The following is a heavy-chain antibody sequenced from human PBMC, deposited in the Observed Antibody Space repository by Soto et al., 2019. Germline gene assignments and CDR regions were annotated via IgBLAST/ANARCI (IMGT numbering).Heavy chain of an antibody. J-gene: IGHJ5*02. V-gene: IGHV3-66*01. D-gene: IGHD6-13*01. CDR1: GFTVSSNY. CDR2: IYSGGST. CDR3: ARDTHPSRRIAAAGWNNWFDP. Sequence: EVQLVESGGGLVQPGGSLRLSCAASGFTVSSNYMSWVRQAPGKGLEWVSVIYSGGSTYYADSVKGRFTISRDNSKNTLYLQMHSLRAEDTAVYYCARDTHPSRRIAAAGWNNWFDPWGQGTLVTVSS.